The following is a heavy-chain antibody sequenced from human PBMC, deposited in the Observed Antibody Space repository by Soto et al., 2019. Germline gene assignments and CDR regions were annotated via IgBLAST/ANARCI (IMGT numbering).Heavy chain of an antibody. CDR2: TSYDGKNK. CDR1: GFTFSNFA. Sequence: QVHLVESGGGVVQPGGSLRLSCAASGFTFSNFAMHWVRQAPGKGLEWVAVTSYDGKNKDYADSVKGRFTISRDNSKDTLCLQMNSLRPEDTAVYYCARERAIAATGTFYYCGQGTLVTVSS. V-gene: IGHV3-30*04. J-gene: IGHJ4*02. D-gene: IGHD6-13*01. CDR3: ARERAIAATGTFYY.